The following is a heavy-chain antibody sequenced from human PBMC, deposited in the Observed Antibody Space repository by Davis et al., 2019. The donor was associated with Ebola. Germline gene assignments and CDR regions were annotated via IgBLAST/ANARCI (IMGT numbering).Heavy chain of an antibody. V-gene: IGHV6-1*01. CDR3: ARGWFRGSMDV. J-gene: IGHJ6*04. CDR2: TYYNSKWYN. CDR1: GDSVLSGA. Sequence: PSETLSLTCAISGDSVLSGAWNWIRQSPSRGLEWLGRTYYNSKWYNDYAVSVKSRITINPDTSKNQFSLQLSSVTPEDTGLYYCARGWFRGSMDVWGEGTTVTVSS. D-gene: IGHD3-10*01.